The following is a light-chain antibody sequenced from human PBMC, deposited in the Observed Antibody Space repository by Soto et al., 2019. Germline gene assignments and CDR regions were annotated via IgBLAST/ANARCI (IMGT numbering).Light chain of an antibody. V-gene: IGKV1-39*01. J-gene: IGKJ1*01. CDR1: QNIRRC. CDR3: QQSCNSPWT. CDR2: GAS. Sequence: DIQMTQSPSSLSASVGDRVTITCRASQNIRRCLNWYQHKPGKAPMLLMYGASTLQSGVPSRFGGSGSGTDFTLTISTLQPEDFETYYCQQSCNSPWTLGQGTKVDIK.